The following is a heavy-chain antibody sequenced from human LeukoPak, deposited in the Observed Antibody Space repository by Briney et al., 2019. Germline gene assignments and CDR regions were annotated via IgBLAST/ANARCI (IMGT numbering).Heavy chain of an antibody. Sequence: SETLSLTCTVSGGSISSSSYYWGWIRQPPGKGLEWIGSIYYSGSTYYNPSLKSRVTISVDTSKNQFSLKLSSVTAADTAVYYCARGETGTTYFDYWGQGTLVTVSS. V-gene: IGHV4-39*01. D-gene: IGHD1-7*01. J-gene: IGHJ4*02. CDR1: GGSISSSSYY. CDR2: IYYSGST. CDR3: ARGETGTTYFDY.